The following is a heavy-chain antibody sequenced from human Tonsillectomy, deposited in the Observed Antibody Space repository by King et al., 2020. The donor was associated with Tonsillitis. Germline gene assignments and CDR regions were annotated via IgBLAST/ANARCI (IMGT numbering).Heavy chain of an antibody. Sequence: QLQESGPGLVKPSETLSLTCTASGGSIISSIHYWAWFRQPPGKGLEWIGRIYYSGSTSYNPSLKSRLTISVDTSKNHFSLKLSSVTAADTAVYYCARAFDYWGQGTLVTVSS. CDR1: GGSIISSIHY. V-gene: IGHV4-39*02. CDR3: ARAFDY. CDR2: IYYSGST. J-gene: IGHJ4*02.